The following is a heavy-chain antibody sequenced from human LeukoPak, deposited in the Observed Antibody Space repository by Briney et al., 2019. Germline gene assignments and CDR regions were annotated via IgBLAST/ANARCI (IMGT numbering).Heavy chain of an antibody. D-gene: IGHD6-13*01. CDR1: GGSISSSSYY. J-gene: IGHJ5*02. CDR3: ARPGVGSSSWYWFDP. V-gene: IGHV4-39*01. Sequence: SETLSLTCTVSGGSISSSSYYWGWIRQPPGKGLEWIGSIYYSGSTYYNPSLKSRVTISVDTSKNQFSLKLSSVTAADTAVYYCARPGVGSSSWYWFDPWGRGTLVTVSS. CDR2: IYYSGST.